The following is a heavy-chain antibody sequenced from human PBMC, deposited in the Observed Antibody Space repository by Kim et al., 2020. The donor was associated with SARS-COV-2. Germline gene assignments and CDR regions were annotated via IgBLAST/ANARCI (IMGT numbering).Heavy chain of an antibody. CDR3: AKGRDSNGYYYPSFDY. CDR1: GFTFSSYA. J-gene: IGHJ4*02. Sequence: GGSLRLSCAASGFTFSSYAMSWVRQATGKGLEWVSAISGSGGSTYYADSVKGRFTISRDNSKNTLYLQMNSLRAEDTAVYYCAKGRDSNGYYYPSFDYWGQGSLVTVSS. CDR2: ISGSGGST. D-gene: IGHD3-22*01. V-gene: IGHV3-23*01.